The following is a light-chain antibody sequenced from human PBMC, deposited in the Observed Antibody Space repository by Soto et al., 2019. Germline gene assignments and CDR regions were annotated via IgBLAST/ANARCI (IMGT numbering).Light chain of an antibody. J-gene: IGKJ3*01. CDR3: KQSDTAVFT. CDR1: QNIGNY. CDR2: GAS. Sequence: DIQMTQSPSSLSASVGDRFTITCRASQNIGNYLNWYQQKPGKAPNLLIYGASSLQRGVPASFSDTGCVTDFTLIINNLQPADFATYSCKQSDTAVFTFGPGTKVDIK. V-gene: IGKV1-39*01.